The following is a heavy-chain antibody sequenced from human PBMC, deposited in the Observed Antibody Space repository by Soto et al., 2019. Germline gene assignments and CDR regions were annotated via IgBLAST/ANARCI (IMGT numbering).Heavy chain of an antibody. J-gene: IGHJ4*02. CDR2: IYYSGST. D-gene: IGHD6-19*01. V-gene: IGHV4-39*01. CDR1: GGSISSDSYY. Sequence: PSETLSLTCTVSGGSISSDSYYWGWIRQSPEKGLEWIESIYYSGSTHYNPSLKSRVTVSVDTSKNQFSLKLTSVTAADTAVFFCVSHRNYIVVSGSFFDYWSQGTLVTVSS. CDR3: VSHRNYIVVSGSFFDY.